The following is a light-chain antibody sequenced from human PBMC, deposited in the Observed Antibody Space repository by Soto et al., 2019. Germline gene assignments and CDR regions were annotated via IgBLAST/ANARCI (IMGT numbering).Light chain of an antibody. CDR2: AAS. J-gene: IGKJ2*02. CDR3: QQSHSTPRT. Sequence: DIQMTQFPSSLSASVGSRVAISCRASQNIDSYLNWFQQKPGKAPKLLMYAASNLLSGVQSRFSDSGSRTEFTLTITSHQPEDFATYYCQQSHSTPRTFGQGTKLDI. CDR1: QNIDSY. V-gene: IGKV1-39*01.